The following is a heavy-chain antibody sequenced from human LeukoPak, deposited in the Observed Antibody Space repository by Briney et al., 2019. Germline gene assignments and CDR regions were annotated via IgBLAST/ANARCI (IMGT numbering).Heavy chain of an antibody. CDR3: ARGYSSGWSNWFDP. CDR2: IYYSGIT. J-gene: IGHJ5*02. Sequence: SETLSLTCTVSGGSISSHYWSWIRQPPGKGLDWIGYIYYSGITNYNPSLKSRVTISVDTSKNQLSLKLSSVTAADTAVYYCARGYSSGWSNWFDPWGQGTLVTVSS. D-gene: IGHD6-19*01. V-gene: IGHV4-59*11. CDR1: GGSISSHY.